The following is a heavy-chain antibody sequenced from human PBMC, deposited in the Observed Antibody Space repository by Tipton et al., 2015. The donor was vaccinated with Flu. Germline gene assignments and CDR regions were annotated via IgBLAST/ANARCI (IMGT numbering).Heavy chain of an antibody. D-gene: IGHD6-19*01. V-gene: IGHV4-39*01. CDR3: ARHLGLAVAGSVYFDL. Sequence: TLSLTCTGSGGSISNSSYYWGWIRQPPGKGLEWIGSIYLDGRAYYNPSLRSRVTMSVDTSKNQFSLKLSSVTAADTAVYYCARHLGLAVAGSVYFDLWGRGTLVTVSS. J-gene: IGHJ2*01. CDR1: GGSISNSSYY. CDR2: IYLDGRA.